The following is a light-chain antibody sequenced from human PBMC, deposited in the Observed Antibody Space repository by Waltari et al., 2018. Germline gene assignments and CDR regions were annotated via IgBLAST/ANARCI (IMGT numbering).Light chain of an antibody. CDR3: QQCLTYPQA. J-gene: IGKJ5*01. CDR2: DAS. Sequence: AIQLTQPPSSLSASIGDRVTISCRASQGISSGLAWYQQKPGQPPKLLIYDASTLDSGVPSRFSGSGSGTDFTLTISSLQPEDFATYYCQQCLTYPQAFGQGTRLEIK. CDR1: QGISSG. V-gene: IGKV1-13*02.